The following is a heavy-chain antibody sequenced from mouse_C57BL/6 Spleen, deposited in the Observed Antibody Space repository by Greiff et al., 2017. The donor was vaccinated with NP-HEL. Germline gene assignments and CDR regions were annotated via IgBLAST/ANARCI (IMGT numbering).Heavy chain of an antibody. Sequence: EVQLQESGGGLVKPGGSLKLSCAASGFTFSSYTMSWVRQTPEKRLEWVATISGGGGNTYYPDSVKGRFTISRDNAKNTLYLQISSLRSEYAALYYCAFGSSYFAYWGQGTTLTVSS. CDR3: AFGSSYFAY. CDR1: GFTFSSYT. CDR2: ISGGGGNT. V-gene: IGHV5-9*01. D-gene: IGHD1-1*01. J-gene: IGHJ2*01.